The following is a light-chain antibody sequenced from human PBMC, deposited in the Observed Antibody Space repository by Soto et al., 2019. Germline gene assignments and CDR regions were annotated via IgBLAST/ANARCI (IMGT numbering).Light chain of an antibody. V-gene: IGKV1-5*03. CDR3: QHYNSYSRT. CDR1: DNINTW. Sequence: DIQMSQSPSTLCASVGDRVTISCRASDNINTWVAWYQQKPGKAPNLLIYKASTLETGVPSRFTGSGSGTEFNLTISSLEPEDFATYYCQHYNSYSRTFGQGTKVDIK. CDR2: KAS. J-gene: IGKJ1*01.